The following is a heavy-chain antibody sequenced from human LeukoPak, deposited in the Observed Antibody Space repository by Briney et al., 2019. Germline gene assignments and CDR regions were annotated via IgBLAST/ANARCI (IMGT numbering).Heavy chain of an antibody. CDR3: AKELDTMFFDY. CDR1: GFTFGRYT. V-gene: IGHV3-43*01. CDR2: AGWAGGTT. J-gene: IGHJ4*02. D-gene: IGHD3-10*02. Sequence: GGSLRLSFATSGFTFGRYTIHWVRQAPGKGLEWVSLAGWAGGTTYYSDSVRGRFTISRDSGKNSVYLQMYSLTTDDTAFYFCAKELDTMFFDYWGQGALVTVSS.